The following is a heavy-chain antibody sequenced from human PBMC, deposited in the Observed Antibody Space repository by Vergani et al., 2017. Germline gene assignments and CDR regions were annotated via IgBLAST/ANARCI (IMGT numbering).Heavy chain of an antibody. V-gene: IGHV4-59*01. CDR2: IYYSGST. CDR3: ARAFNEIVTGYPHTLDY. J-gene: IGHJ4*02. D-gene: IGHD3-9*01. CDR1: GGSISSYY. Sequence: QVQLQESGPGLVKPSETLSLTCTVSGGSISSYYWSWIRQPPGKGLEWIGYIYYSGSTNYNPSLKSRVTIPVDTSKNQFSLELSSVTAADTAVYYCARAFNEIVTGYPHTLDYWGQGTLVTVSS.